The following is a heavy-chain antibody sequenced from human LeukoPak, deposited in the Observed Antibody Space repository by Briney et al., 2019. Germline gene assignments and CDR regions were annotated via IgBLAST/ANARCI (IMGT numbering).Heavy chain of an antibody. CDR1: GGSIGSGDYF. D-gene: IGHD2-2*03. J-gene: IGHJ3*02. CDR2: IYYTGST. CDR3: ARDILGIGGTFDI. V-gene: IGHV4-30-4*01. Sequence: PSQTLSLTCTVSGGSIGSGDYFWSWIRQPPGEGLEWIAYIYYTGSTYYNPSLKSRVTISLDTSKNQFSLKVTSVTAADTAVYYCARDILGIGGTFDIWGQGTMVTVSS.